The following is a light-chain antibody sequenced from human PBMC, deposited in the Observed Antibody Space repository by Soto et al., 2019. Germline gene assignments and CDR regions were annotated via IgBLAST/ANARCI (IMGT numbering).Light chain of an antibody. V-gene: IGLV2-23*02. CDR2: EVS. Sequence: QSVLTQPASVSGSPGQSITISCTGTSSVVGSYNLVSWYQQHPGKAPKLMIYEVSKRPSGVSNRFSGSKSGNTASLTISGLQADDEADYYCCSYAGRSPYVFGTGTMSPS. J-gene: IGLJ1*01. CDR1: SSVVGSYNL. CDR3: CSYAGRSPYV.